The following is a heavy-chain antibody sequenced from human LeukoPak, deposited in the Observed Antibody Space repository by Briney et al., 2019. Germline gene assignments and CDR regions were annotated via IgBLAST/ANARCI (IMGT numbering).Heavy chain of an antibody. Sequence: PSETLSLTCTVSGGSISSYYWSWIRQPAGKGLEWIGRIYTSGITNYNPSLKSRVTISVDTSKNQFSLKLSSVTAADTAVYYCARDRGYYDSSGYYDYWGQGTLVTVSS. CDR2: IYTSGIT. J-gene: IGHJ4*02. D-gene: IGHD3-22*01. CDR3: ARDRGYYDSSGYYDY. CDR1: GGSISSYY. V-gene: IGHV4-4*07.